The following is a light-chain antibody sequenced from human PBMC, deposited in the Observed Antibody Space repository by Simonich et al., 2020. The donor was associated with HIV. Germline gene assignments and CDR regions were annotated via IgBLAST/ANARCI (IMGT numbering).Light chain of an antibody. Sequence: EVVLTQSPATLSLSPGERATLSCRASQSVSRYLAWYQQKPGQAPRLLIYDASNGATGIPARFSGSGSGTDFTLTINSLQAEDVAVYYCQQHYDTPWTFGQGTKVEIK. CDR3: QQHYDTPWT. CDR2: DAS. V-gene: IGKV3-11*01. CDR1: QSVSRY. J-gene: IGKJ1*01.